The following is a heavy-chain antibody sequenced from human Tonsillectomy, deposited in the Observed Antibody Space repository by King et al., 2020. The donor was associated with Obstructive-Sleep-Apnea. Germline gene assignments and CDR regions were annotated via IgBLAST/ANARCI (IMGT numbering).Heavy chain of an antibody. CDR3: AIMALQYCSGGSCYSV. Sequence: VQLVESGAEVKKPGESLKISCKGSGYSFTSYWIGWVRQMPGKGLEWMGIIYPGDSDTRYSPSFQGQVTISADKSISTAYLQWSSLKASDTAMYYCAIMALQYCSGGSCYSVWGQGTLVTVSS. CDR1: GYSFTSYW. J-gene: IGHJ4*02. CDR2: IYPGDSDT. V-gene: IGHV5-51*01. D-gene: IGHD2-15*01.